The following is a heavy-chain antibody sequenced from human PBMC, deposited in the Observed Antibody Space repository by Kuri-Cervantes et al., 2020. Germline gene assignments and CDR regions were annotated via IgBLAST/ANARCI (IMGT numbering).Heavy chain of an antibody. J-gene: IGHJ6*02. CDR2: ISGSGGST. CDR3: ARGLGMDTAMVTWFNYYYYGMDV. Sequence: GESLKISCAASGFTFSIYAMSWVRQAPGKGLEWVSAISGSGGSTYYADSVKGRFTISRDNSKNTLYLQMNSLRAEDTAVYYCARGLGMDTAMVTWFNYYYYGMDVWGQGTTVTVSS. V-gene: IGHV3-23*01. D-gene: IGHD5-18*01. CDR1: GFTFSIYA.